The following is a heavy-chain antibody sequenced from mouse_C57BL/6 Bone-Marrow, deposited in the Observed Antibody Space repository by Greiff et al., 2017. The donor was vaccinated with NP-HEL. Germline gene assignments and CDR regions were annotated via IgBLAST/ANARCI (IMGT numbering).Heavy chain of an antibody. CDR2: FYPGSGSI. D-gene: IGHD1-1*01. Sequence: VQLQQSGAELVKPGASVKLSCKASGYTFTEYTIHWVKQRSGQGLEWIGWFYPGSGSIKYNEKFKDKATLTADKSYSTVYMDLSRLTAEDAAVYFCARHGDYFGSSYGYFDVWGTGTTVTVSS. J-gene: IGHJ1*03. CDR1: GYTFTEYT. CDR3: ARHGDYFGSSYGYFDV. V-gene: IGHV1-62-2*01.